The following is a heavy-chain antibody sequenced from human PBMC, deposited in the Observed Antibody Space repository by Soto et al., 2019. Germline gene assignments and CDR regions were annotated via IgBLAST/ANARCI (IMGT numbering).Heavy chain of an antibody. D-gene: IGHD3-16*01. CDR2: INTYNGNT. CDR3: AMVDVYVTPSPQDV. CDR1: GYTFTRYG. V-gene: IGHV1-18*01. J-gene: IGHJ6*02. Sequence: ASVKVSCKASGYTFTRYGIGWARQAPGQRLEWMGWINTYNGNTNYAQNVQGRVTLTTDTSTSTAYMELRSLRSNDTAIYYCAMVDVYVTPSPQDVWGQGTTVTVSS.